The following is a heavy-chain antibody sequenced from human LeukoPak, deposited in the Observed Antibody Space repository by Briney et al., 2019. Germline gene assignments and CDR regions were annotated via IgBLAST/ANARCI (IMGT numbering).Heavy chain of an antibody. D-gene: IGHD1-14*01. Sequence: ASVKVSCKASGYTFTGYYMHWVRQAPTHGLEWMGRINPNSGGTNYAQKFQGRVTMTRDTSISTAYMELSRLRSDDTAVYYCASPGGSYYYYGMDVWGQGTTVTVSS. V-gene: IGHV1-2*06. CDR2: INPNSGGT. J-gene: IGHJ6*02. CDR1: GYTFTGYY. CDR3: ASPGGSYYYYGMDV.